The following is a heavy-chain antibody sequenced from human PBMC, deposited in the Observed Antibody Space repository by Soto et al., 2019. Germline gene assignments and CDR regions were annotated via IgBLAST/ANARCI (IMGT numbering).Heavy chain of an antibody. CDR3: ARDLGYYDSSSGY. J-gene: IGHJ4*02. Sequence: GGSLRLSCAASGFTVSSSYMSWVRQAPGKGLEWVSVIYSGGSTYYADSVKGRFTISRDNSKNTLYLQMNSLRAEDTAVYYCARDLGYYDSSSGYWGQGTLVTVSS. D-gene: IGHD3-22*01. CDR2: IYSGGST. V-gene: IGHV3-53*01. CDR1: GFTVSSSY.